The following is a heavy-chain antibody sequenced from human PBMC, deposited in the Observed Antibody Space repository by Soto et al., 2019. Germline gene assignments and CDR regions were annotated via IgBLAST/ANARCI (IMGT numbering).Heavy chain of an antibody. J-gene: IGHJ4*02. CDR1: GFTFSSYW. Sequence: GGSLRLSCAASGFTFSSYWMHWVRQAPGKGLVWVSRINSDGSSTSHADSVKGRFTISRDNAKNTLYLQMNSLRAEDTAVYYCARVHIGVAILYYFDYWGQGTLVTVSS. V-gene: IGHV3-74*01. D-gene: IGHD6-19*01. CDR3: ARVHIGVAILYYFDY. CDR2: INSDGSST.